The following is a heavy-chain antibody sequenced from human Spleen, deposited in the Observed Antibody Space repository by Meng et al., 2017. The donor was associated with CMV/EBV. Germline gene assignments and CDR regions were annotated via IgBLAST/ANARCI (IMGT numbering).Heavy chain of an antibody. V-gene: IGHV3-21*04. CDR1: GFTFSDYY. J-gene: IGHJ4*02. Sequence: GESLKISCAASGFTFSDYYMNWIRQAPGKGLEWVSSISSSSSYIYYADSVKGRFTISRDNSENTLFLQMNSLRVEDTAVYYCTKGGWEDYWGQGTLVTVSS. D-gene: IGHD1-26*01. CDR2: ISSSSSYI. CDR3: TKGGWEDY.